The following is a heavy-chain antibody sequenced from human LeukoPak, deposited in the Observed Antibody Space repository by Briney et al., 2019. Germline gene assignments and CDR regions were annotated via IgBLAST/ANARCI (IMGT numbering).Heavy chain of an antibody. J-gene: IGHJ3*02. D-gene: IGHD2-15*01. V-gene: IGHV3-53*01. CDR3: ASRASGPQPNHAFDI. CDR1: GFTFSNAW. CDR2: IYSGGST. Sequence: PGGSLRLSCVGSGFTFSNAWMSWVRQAPGKGLEWVSVIYSGGSTYYADSVKGRFTISRDNSKNTLYLQMNSLRAEDTAVYYCASRASGPQPNHAFDIWGQGTMVTVSS.